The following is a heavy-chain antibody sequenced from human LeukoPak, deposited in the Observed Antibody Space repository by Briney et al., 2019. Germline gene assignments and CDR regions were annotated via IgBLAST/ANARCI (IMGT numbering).Heavy chain of an antibody. V-gene: IGHV4-34*01. J-gene: IGHJ4*02. CDR1: GGSFSGYY. Sequence: SETLSLTCAVYGGSFSGYYWSWIRQPPGKGLEWIGEINQSGSTNYNPSLKSRVTISVDTSKNQFSLKLSSVTAADTAVYYCARKPLAAAGKIDYWGQGTLVTVSS. CDR3: ARKPLAAAGKIDY. D-gene: IGHD6-13*01. CDR2: INQSGST.